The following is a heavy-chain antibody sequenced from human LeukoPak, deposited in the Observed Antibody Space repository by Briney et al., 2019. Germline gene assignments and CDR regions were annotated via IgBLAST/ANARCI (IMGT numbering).Heavy chain of an antibody. J-gene: IGHJ3*02. Sequence: PGGSLRLSCAASGFTFSSYSMNWVRQAPGKGLEWVSYIGIGSTTIYYADSVKGRFTISRDNANNSLYLQMNSLRAEDTAVYYCARDYQYAFDIWGQGTIVTVSS. CDR2: IGIGSTTI. V-gene: IGHV3-48*01. CDR1: GFTFSSYS. D-gene: IGHD3-16*02. CDR3: ARDYQYAFDI.